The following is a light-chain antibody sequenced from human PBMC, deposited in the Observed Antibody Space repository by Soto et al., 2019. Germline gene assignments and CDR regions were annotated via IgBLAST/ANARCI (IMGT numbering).Light chain of an antibody. J-gene: IGKJ1*01. CDR2: GAS. CDR3: QQYGSSRSGT. Sequence: EVVLTQSPATLSLSPGERATLSCRASQSLSDYTAWYQQKPGQAPRLLSFGASTRPTGIPDRISGSGSGTDFTLTISSLEPEDFAVDYCQQYGSSRSGTFGQGTKVDIK. V-gene: IGKV3-20*01. CDR1: QSLSDY.